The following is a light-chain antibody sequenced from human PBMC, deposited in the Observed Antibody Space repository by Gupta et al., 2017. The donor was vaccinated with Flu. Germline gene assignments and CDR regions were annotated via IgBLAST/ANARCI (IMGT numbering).Light chain of an antibody. J-gene: IGLJ2*01. Sequence: GQTASVTCSRNKGGDRTVSWYQKKSGRSPMLVVYQDDRRPAGVPGRFSGSNTGDTATLTISGTKEPDEADYYGQAWDTNGVVVFGGGTKLTVL. CDR1: KGGDRT. V-gene: IGLV3-1*01. CDR2: QDD. CDR3: QAWDTNGVVV.